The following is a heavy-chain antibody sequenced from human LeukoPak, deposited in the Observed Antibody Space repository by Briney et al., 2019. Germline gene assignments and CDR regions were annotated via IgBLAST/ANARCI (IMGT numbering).Heavy chain of an antibody. CDR1: GFTFSSYW. CDR3: ATGVPYGPYDY. Sequence: PGGSLRLSCAASGFTFSSYWMSWVRQAPGKGLEWVANIRQDGSEKYYVDSVKGRFTISRDNAKNSLYLQMNSLRAEDTAVYYCATGVPYGPYDYWGQGTLVTVSS. D-gene: IGHD3-10*01. V-gene: IGHV3-7*01. J-gene: IGHJ4*02. CDR2: IRQDGSEK.